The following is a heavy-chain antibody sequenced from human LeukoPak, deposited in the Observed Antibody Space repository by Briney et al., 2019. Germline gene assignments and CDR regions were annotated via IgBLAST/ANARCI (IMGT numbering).Heavy chain of an antibody. CDR3: ARDKTVAGYYFDY. D-gene: IGHD6-19*01. CDR2: ISSSSNYI. CDR1: GFTFSSYS. J-gene: IGHJ4*02. V-gene: IGHV3-21*01. Sequence: GGSLRLSCAASGFTFSSYSMNWVRQAPGKGLEWVSSISSSSNYIYYADSVKGRFTISRDNAKNSVYLQMNSLRAEDTAVYYCARDKTVAGYYFDYWGQGTLVTVSS.